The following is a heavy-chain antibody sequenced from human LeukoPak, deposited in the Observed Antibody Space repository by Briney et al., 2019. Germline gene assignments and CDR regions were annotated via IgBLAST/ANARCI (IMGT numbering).Heavy chain of an antibody. V-gene: IGHV4-34*01. CDR2: INHSGST. J-gene: IGHJ4*02. D-gene: IGHD2-2*01. CDR3: ARRSTVVVPAAPFDY. Sequence: SETLSLTCAVYGVSFSGYYWSWVRHPPGKGLEWIGEINHSGSTNYNPSLKSRVTISVDTSKNQFSLKLSSVTAADTAVYYCARRSTVVVPAAPFDYWGQGTLVTVSS. CDR1: GVSFSGYY.